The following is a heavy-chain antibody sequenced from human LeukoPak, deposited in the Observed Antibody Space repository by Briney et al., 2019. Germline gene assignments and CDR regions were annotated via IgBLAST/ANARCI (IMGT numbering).Heavy chain of an antibody. J-gene: IGHJ3*02. CDR3: ARHTRPGYSGYENAFDI. CDR1: GFTFSSYW. D-gene: IGHD5-12*01. CDR2: IKQDGSEK. V-gene: IGHV3-7*02. Sequence: GGSLRLSCAASGFTFSSYWMSWVRQAPGKGLEWVANIKQDGSEKYYVDSVKGRFTISRDNAKNSLYLQMNSLRAEDTAVYYCARHTRPGYSGYENAFDIWGQGTMVTVSS.